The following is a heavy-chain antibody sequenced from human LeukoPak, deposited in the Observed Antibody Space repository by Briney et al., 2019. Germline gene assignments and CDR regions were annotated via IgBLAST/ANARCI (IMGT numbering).Heavy chain of an antibody. CDR1: GGTFSSYA. CDR2: ISAYNGNT. J-gene: IGHJ5*02. V-gene: IGHV1-18*01. D-gene: IGHD4-17*01. Sequence: ASVKVSCKASGGTFSSYAISWVRQAPGQGLEWMGWISAYNGNTNYAQKLQGRVTMTTDTSTSTAYMELRSLRSDDTAVYYCASSQYGGFDPWGQGTLVTVSS. CDR3: ASSQYGGFDP.